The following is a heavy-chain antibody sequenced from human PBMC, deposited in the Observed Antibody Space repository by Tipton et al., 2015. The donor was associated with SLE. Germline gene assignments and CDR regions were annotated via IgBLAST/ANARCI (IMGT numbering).Heavy chain of an antibody. CDR1: GGSISSYY. J-gene: IGHJ3*02. CDR3: ASLRIVGAPLAFDI. D-gene: IGHD1-26*01. V-gene: IGHV4-59*01. CDR2: IYYSGST. Sequence: TLSLTCTVSGGSISSYYWSWIRQPPGKGLEWIGYIYYSGSTNYNPSLKSPVTISVDTSKNQFSLKLSSVTAADTAVYYCASLRIVGAPLAFDIWGQGTMVPVPS.